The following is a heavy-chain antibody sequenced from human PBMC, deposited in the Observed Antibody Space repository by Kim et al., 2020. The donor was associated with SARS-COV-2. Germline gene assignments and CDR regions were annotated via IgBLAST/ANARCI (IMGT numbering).Heavy chain of an antibody. CDR3: ARGVVPAAIYYYGMDV. CDR1: GGSISSSNW. CDR2: IYHSGST. J-gene: IGHJ6*02. V-gene: IGHV4-4*02. Sequence: SETLSLTCAVSGGSISSSNWWSWVRQPPGKGLEWIGEIYHSGSTNYNPSLKSRVTISVDKSKNQFSLKLSSVTAADTAVYYCARGVVPAAIYYYGMDVWGQGTTVTVSS. D-gene: IGHD2-2*01.